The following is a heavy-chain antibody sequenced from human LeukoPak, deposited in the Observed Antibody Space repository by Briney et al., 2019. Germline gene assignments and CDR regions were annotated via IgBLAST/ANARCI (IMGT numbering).Heavy chain of an antibody. CDR2: IIPILGIA. V-gene: IGHV1-69*02. CDR1: GGTFSSYT. CDR3: ARGYGRGPADY. D-gene: IGHD2-15*01. J-gene: IGHJ4*02. Sequence: SVKVSCKASGGTFSSYTISWVRQAPGQGLEWMGRIIPILGIANYAQKFQGRVTITADKSTSTAYMELSSLRSEDTAVYYCARGYGRGPADYWGQGTLVTVSS.